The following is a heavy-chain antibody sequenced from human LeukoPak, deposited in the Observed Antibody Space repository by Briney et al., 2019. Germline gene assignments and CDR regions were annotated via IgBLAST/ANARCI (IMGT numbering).Heavy chain of an antibody. CDR3: ASPYSSSWYGFDY. CDR1: GGSISSSSYY. Sequence: SETLSLTCTVSGGSISSSSYYWGWIRQPPGKGLEWIGSIYYSGSTYYNPSLKSRVTISVDTSKNQFSLKLSSVTAADTAVYYCASPYSSSWYGFDYWGQGTLVTVSS. CDR2: IYYSGST. D-gene: IGHD6-13*01. J-gene: IGHJ4*02. V-gene: IGHV4-39*01.